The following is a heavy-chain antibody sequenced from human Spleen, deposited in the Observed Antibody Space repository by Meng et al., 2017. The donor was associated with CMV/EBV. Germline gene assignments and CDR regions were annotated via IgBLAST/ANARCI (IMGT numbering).Heavy chain of an antibody. D-gene: IGHD1-14*01. V-gene: IGHV4-59*01. J-gene: IGHJ3*01. CDR3: ARWDRTWIDGFDV. Sequence: SETLSLTCTVSGDSITTYYWSWIRQPPGKGLQWIGYIYYSGSTNYKPSLKSRVTISVDTSKNEFSLTMTSVTAADTAVYYCARWDRTWIDGFDVWGQGTAVTVSS. CDR1: GDSITTYY. CDR2: IYYSGST.